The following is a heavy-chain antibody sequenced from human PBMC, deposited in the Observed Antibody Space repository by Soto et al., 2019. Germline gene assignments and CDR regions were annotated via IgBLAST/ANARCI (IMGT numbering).Heavy chain of an antibody. D-gene: IGHD6-19*01. CDR2: ISSSSSYI. CDR1: GFTFSSYS. CDR3: AGEGGGWTTKYYFDY. Sequence: PGGSLRLSCAASGFTFSSYSMNWVRQAPGKGLEWVSSISSSSSYIYYADSVKGRFTISRDNAKNSLYLQMNSLRAEDTAVYYCAGEGGGWTTKYYFDYWGQGTLVTVSS. V-gene: IGHV3-21*01. J-gene: IGHJ4*02.